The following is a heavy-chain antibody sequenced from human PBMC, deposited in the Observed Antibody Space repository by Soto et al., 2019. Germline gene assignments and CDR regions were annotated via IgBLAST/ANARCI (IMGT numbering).Heavy chain of an antibody. V-gene: IGHV4-59*01. CDR2: IYYSGST. Sequence: SETLSLTCTVSGGSISSYYWSWIRQPPGKGLEWIGYIYYSGSTNYNPSLKSRVTISVDTSKNQFSLKLSSVTAADTAVYYCARVGAYSTFYYYYGMDVWGQGTTVT. J-gene: IGHJ6*02. D-gene: IGHD4-4*01. CDR3: ARVGAYSTFYYYYGMDV. CDR1: GGSISSYY.